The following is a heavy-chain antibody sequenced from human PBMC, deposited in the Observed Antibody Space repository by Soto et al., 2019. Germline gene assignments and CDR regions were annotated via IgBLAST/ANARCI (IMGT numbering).Heavy chain of an antibody. CDR2: ITSTYGDI. CDR1: GFTLGSYR. V-gene: IGHV3-21*01. J-gene: IGHJ4*02. CDR3: ARGNGYSYGRAYSDY. D-gene: IGHD5-18*01. Sequence: GGSLRLACAASGFTLGSYRMNWIRQAPGKGLEWVASITSTYGDIYYADSVKGRFTISRDNFKNTLYLQMNSLRAEDTAVYYCARGNGYSYGRAYSDYWGQGTLVTVSS.